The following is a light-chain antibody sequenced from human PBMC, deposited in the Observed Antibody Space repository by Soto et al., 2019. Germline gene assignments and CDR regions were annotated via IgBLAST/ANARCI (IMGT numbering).Light chain of an antibody. Sequence: QSVLTQPPSASGSPGQSVTISCTGTSSDVGRYNYVSWYQQEPGKAPKLIIYKVTERPSGVPDRFSGSKSGNTASLTVSRLQAEDEADYYCSSYTGSNNLVIFGGGTKLTVL. CDR1: SSDVGRYNY. J-gene: IGLJ2*01. CDR3: SSYTGSNNLVI. CDR2: KVT. V-gene: IGLV2-8*01.